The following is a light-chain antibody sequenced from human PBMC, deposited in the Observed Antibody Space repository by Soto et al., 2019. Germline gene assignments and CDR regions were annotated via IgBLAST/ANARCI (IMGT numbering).Light chain of an antibody. CDR3: GTWDSSLSAGV. CDR2: DNN. CDR1: SSNIGNNY. J-gene: IGLJ3*02. Sequence: QSALTQPASVSAAPGQKVTISCSGSSSNIGNNYVSWYQQLPGTAPKLLIYDNNKRPSGIPDRFSGSKSGTSATLGITGLQTGDEADYYCGTWDSSLSAGVFGGGTKVTVL. V-gene: IGLV1-51*01.